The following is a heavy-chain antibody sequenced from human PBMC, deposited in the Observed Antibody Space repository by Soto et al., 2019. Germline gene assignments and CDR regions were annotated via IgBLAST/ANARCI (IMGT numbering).Heavy chain of an antibody. V-gene: IGHV4-38-2*01. D-gene: IGHD3-10*01. CDR2: FYHSGST. Sequence: TSETLSLTCAVSGHSISSGYYWGWIRQPPGKGLEWIGSFYHSGSTYYNPSLKSRVTISVDTSKNQFSLKLSSVTAADTAVYYCARGEYYGSGKYFDYWGQGTLLTVSS. J-gene: IGHJ4*02. CDR3: ARGEYYGSGKYFDY. CDR1: GHSISSGYY.